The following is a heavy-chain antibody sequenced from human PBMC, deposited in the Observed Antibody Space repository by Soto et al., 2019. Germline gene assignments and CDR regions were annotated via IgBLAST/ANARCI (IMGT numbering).Heavy chain of an antibody. CDR2: IYSGGST. CDR3: ARVYGSGSLSVYYYYMDV. CDR1: GFTVSSNY. V-gene: IGHV3-66*01. J-gene: IGHJ6*03. Sequence: GGSLRLSCAASGFTVSSNYMSWVRQAPGKGLEWVSVIYSGGSTYYADSVKGRFTISRDNSKNTLYLQMNSLRAEDTAVYYCARVYGSGSLSVYYYYMDVWGKGTTVTVSS. D-gene: IGHD3-10*01.